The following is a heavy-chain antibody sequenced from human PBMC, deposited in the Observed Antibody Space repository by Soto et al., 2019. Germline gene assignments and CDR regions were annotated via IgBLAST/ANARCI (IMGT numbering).Heavy chain of an antibody. CDR3: ASHPWNDDAFDI. J-gene: IGHJ3*02. CDR1: GFTFSDYY. CDR2: ISSSGSTI. D-gene: IGHD1-1*01. V-gene: IGHV3-11*01. Sequence: PGGSLRLSCAASGFTFSDYYMSWIRKAPGKGLEWVSYISSSGSTIYYADSVKGRFTISRDNAKNSLYLQMNSLRAEDTAVYYCASHPWNDDAFDIWGQGTMVTVSS.